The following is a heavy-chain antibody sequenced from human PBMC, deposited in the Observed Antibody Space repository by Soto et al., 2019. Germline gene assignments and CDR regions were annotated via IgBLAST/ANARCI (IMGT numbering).Heavy chain of an antibody. CDR3: ARDEGIDY. CDR1: GFTFSYYW. CDR2: IKQDGGDQ. V-gene: IGHV3-7*03. Sequence: GGSLRLSCAASGFTFSYYWMSWVRQAPGKGLEWVANIKQDGGDQFYLDSVKGRFSISRDNAKNLLYLHMSSLRVEDTALYYCARDEGIDYWGQGTLVTVSS. J-gene: IGHJ4*02.